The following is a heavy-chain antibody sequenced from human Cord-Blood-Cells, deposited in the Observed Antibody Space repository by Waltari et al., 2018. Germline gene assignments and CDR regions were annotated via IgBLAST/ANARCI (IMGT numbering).Heavy chain of an antibody. Sequence: EVQLVESGGGLVQPGGSLRLSCAASGFTFSSYWMHWVRQAPGKGRVWVPRINSDGSSTSYAASGKGRFTISRDNAKNTLYLQMNSLRAEETAVYYCARVAATGPDYWGQGTLVTVSS. CDR2: INSDGSST. J-gene: IGHJ4*02. CDR1: GFTFSSYW. CDR3: ARVAATGPDY. D-gene: IGHD1-1*01. V-gene: IGHV3-74*01.